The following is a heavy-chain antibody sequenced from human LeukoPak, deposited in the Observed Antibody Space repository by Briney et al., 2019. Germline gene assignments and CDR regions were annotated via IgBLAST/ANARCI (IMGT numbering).Heavy chain of an antibody. CDR3: ARVRGYCSGGSCFPPDY. CDR2: IKNDGSAT. Sequence: GGSLRLSCAASGFTFINYWMTWVRQAPGKGLEWVANIKNDGSATYYVDSVKGRFTISRDNAKDSLLLEMNSLRAEDTAVYYCARVRGYCSGGSCFPPDYWGQGTLVTVSS. CDR1: GFTFINYW. J-gene: IGHJ4*02. D-gene: IGHD2-15*01. V-gene: IGHV3-7*03.